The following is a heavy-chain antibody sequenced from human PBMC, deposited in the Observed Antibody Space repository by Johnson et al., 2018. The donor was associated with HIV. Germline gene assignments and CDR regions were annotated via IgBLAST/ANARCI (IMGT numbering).Heavy chain of an antibody. CDR2: IYSGGST. J-gene: IGHJ3*02. CDR3: ASVWAACSGGSCRGNAFDI. CDR1: GFIVSSNY. D-gene: IGHD2-15*01. Sequence: EVQLVESGGGLIQPGGSLRLSCAASGFIVSSNYMSWVRQAPGKGLEWVSVIYSGGSTYYADSVKGRFTISRDNPKNTLYLQMNSLRAEDTAVYYCASVWAACSGGSCRGNAFDIWGQGTMVTVSS. V-gene: IGHV3-53*01.